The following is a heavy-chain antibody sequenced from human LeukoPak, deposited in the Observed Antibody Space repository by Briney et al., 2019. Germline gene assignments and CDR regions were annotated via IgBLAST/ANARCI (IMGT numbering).Heavy chain of an antibody. CDR2: ISSSSSYI. V-gene: IGHV3-21*01. CDR1: GFAFSSYS. CDR3: ARVSGSYGGDY. Sequence: GGSLRLSCAASGFAFSSYSMNWVRQAPGKGLEWVSSISSSSSYIYYADSVKGRFTISRDNAKNSLYLQMNSLRAEDTAVYYCARVSGSYGGDYWGQGTLVTVSS. D-gene: IGHD1-26*01. J-gene: IGHJ4*02.